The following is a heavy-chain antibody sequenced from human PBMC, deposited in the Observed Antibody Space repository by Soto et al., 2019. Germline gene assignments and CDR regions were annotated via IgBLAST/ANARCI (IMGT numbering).Heavy chain of an antibody. D-gene: IGHD3-10*01. CDR2: TYYRSKWYN. J-gene: IGHJ4*02. CDR3: ARGDTMVRGVIGY. Sequence: QVQLQQSGPGLVKPSQTLSLTCAISGDSVSSNSAAWNWVRQSPSRGLEWLGRTYYRSKWYNDYAVSVKSRITVNPDASKNQFSLQLNSVTPEDTAVYYCARGDTMVRGVIGYWGQGTLVTVSS. V-gene: IGHV6-1*01. CDR1: GDSVSSNSAA.